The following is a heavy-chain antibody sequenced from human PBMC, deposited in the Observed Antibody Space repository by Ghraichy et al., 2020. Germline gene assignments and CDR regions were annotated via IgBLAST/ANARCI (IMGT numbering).Heavy chain of an antibody. CDR2: IYYSGIT. CDR3: ARRVDYSGKPAWDY. D-gene: IGHD4-23*01. V-gene: IGHV4-39*01. J-gene: IGHJ4*02. Sequence: SETLSLSCTVSGGSISRSSTYWGWIRQPPGKGLEWIGSIYYSGITYYNPSLKSRVTISVDTTKNQFSLKLRSVTAADAAVYFCARRVDYSGKPAWDYWGQGTLVTVSS. CDR1: GGSISRSSTY.